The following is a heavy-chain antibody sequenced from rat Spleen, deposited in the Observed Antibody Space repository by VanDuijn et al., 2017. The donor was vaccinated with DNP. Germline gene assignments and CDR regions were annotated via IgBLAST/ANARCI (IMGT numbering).Heavy chain of an antibody. CDR2: IWSNGDT. CDR3: TRDDTIAAIWY. V-gene: IGHV2-1*01. Sequence: QVRLRESGPGLVQPSQTLSLTCTVSGFSLTSNSVSWIRQPPGKGLEWMGVIWSNGDTYYNSALKSRLSISRDTSEDQVFLEMNSLQPEDTAIYFCTRDDTIAAIWYWGQGVMVTVSS. CDR1: GFSLTSNS. J-gene: IGHJ2*01. D-gene: IGHD1-2*01.